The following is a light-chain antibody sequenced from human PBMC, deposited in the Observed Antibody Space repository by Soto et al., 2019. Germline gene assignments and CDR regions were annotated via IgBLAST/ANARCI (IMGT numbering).Light chain of an antibody. Sequence: QSALTQPASVSGSPGQSIAISCTGTSSDVGGYDQVSWYQQHPGKAPKLMIYAVTTLPSGDSNRFSGSKSGNTASLTISGLQAEDEADYYCSSYTGSGTFFGGGTQLTVL. CDR3: SSYTGSGTF. V-gene: IGLV2-14*01. CDR2: AVT. CDR1: SSDVGGYDQ. J-gene: IGLJ2*01.